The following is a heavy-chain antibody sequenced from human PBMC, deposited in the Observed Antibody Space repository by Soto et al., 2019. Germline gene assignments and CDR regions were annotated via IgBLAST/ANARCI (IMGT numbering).Heavy chain of an antibody. CDR3: ARDRFNYSNYNWFDP. CDR1: GYTFTSYY. Sequence: ASVKVSCKASGYTFTSYYMHWVRQAPGQGLEWMGIINPSGGSTSYAQKFQGRVTMTRDTSTSTVYMELSSLRSEDTAVYYCARDRFNYSNYNWFDPWGQGTLVTVPS. D-gene: IGHD4-4*01. V-gene: IGHV1-46*01. CDR2: INPSGGST. J-gene: IGHJ5*02.